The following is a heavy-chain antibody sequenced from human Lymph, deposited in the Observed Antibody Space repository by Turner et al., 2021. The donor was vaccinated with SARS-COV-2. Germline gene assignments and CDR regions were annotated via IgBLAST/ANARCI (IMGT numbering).Heavy chain of an antibody. Sequence: QVQLQESGPGLVKPSETLSLTCTVSGGSISSYYWSWSRQPPGKGLEWIGYISNSGGTNYNPSLKSRVTISLDTSKNQFSLKLSSVTAADTAVYYCARHGNELGIQLWGQGTLVTVSS. CDR2: ISNSGGT. CDR3: ARHGNELGIQL. V-gene: IGHV4-59*08. D-gene: IGHD5-18*01. J-gene: IGHJ4*02. CDR1: GGSISSYY.